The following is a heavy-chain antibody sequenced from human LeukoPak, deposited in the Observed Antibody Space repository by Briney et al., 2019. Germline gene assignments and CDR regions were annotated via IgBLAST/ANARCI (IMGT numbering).Heavy chain of an antibody. CDR1: GGTFSSYA. CDR3: ARDDERYCSGGSCYSISSRDGMDV. Sequence: SVKVSCKASGGTFSSYAISWVRQAPGQGLEWMGGIIPIFGTANYAQKFQGRVTITADESTSTAYMELSSLRSEDTAVYYCARDDERYCSGGSCYSISSRDGMDVWGQGTTVTVSS. J-gene: IGHJ6*02. CDR2: IIPIFGTA. D-gene: IGHD2-15*01. V-gene: IGHV1-69*13.